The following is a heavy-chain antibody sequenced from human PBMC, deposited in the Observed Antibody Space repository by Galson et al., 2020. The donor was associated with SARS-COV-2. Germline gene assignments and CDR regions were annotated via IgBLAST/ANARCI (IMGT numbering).Heavy chain of an antibody. D-gene: IGHD2-15*01. CDR1: GDSLNIDTYY. Sequence: SETLSLTCTVSGDSLNIDTYYWSWIRQPAGKGLEWIGRVYGSGSTNYNPSLKSQVTMSIDTSKNQFSLKLTSVTAADTAVYYFARGRVGSCSGGGCYSDFWGQGTLVTVSS. J-gene: IGHJ4*02. CDR2: VYGSGST. V-gene: IGHV4-61*02. CDR3: ARGRVGSCSGGGCYSDF.